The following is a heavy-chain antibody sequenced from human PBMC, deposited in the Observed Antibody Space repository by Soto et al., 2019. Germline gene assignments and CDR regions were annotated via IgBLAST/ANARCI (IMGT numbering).Heavy chain of an antibody. D-gene: IGHD3-10*01. CDR1: GFTFSSYG. V-gene: IGHV3-33*01. CDR2: IWYDGSNK. Sequence: GGSLRLSCAASGFTFSSYGMHWVRQAPGKGPEWVAVIWYDGSNKYYADSVKGRFTISRDNSKNTLYLQMNSLRAEDTAVYYCARGRYYGSGSYYNDDYYYGMDVWGQGTTVTVSS. J-gene: IGHJ6*02. CDR3: ARGRYYGSGSYYNDDYYYGMDV.